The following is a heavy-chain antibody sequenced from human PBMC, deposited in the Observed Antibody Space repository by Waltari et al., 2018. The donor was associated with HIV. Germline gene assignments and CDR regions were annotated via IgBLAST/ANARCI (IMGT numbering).Heavy chain of an antibody. V-gene: IGHV3-7*01. CDR1: GFTFSSYW. CDR2: IKQDGSEK. CDR3: ASLYCSGGSCYDY. D-gene: IGHD2-15*01. Sequence: QPGGSLRLSCAASGFTFSSYWMTWVRQAPGKGLEWVANIKQDGSEKYYADSVKGRFTISRDNAKNSLYLQMNSLRAEDTAVYYCASLYCSGGSCYDYWGQGTLVTVSS. J-gene: IGHJ4*02.